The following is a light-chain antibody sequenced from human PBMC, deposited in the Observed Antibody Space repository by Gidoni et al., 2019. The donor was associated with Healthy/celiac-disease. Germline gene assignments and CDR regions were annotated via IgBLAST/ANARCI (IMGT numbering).Light chain of an antibody. CDR3: QQSYSTPRT. Sequence: DLQMTQSPSSLSASVGDRVTIPCRASQSISSYLNWYQQKPGKAPKLLIYAASSLQSGVPSRFSGSRSGTDFTLTISSLQPEDCATYYCQQSYSTPRTFXQXTKVEIK. J-gene: IGKJ1*01. V-gene: IGKV1-39*01. CDR1: QSISSY. CDR2: AAS.